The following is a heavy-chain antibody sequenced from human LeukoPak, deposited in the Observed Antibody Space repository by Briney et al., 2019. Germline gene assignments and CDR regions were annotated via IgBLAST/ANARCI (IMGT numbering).Heavy chain of an antibody. Sequence: PSETLSLTCAVSAASISNYYWSWIRQAPGKGLEWIGYNSTSGSTNYNPSLKIRVSISLDTSKNRFPLNLNFVTAADTALYYCASPRSGYRYTFDYWGQGALVTVSS. D-gene: IGHD3-22*01. J-gene: IGHJ4*02. CDR2: NSTSGST. CDR1: AASISNYY. V-gene: IGHV4-4*09. CDR3: ASPRSGYRYTFDY.